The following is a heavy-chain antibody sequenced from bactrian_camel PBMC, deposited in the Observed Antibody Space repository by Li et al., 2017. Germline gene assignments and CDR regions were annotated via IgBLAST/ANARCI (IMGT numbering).Heavy chain of an antibody. J-gene: IGHJ4*01. Sequence: HVQLVESGGGSVQAGGSLTLSCVASEYTRDYCMGWSRQAPGKEREGVASINSDGWTAYGDSVKGRFTISRDNAKNMLYLQLNDVATEDTAMYYCAKITFWPSTWSRRGQGTQVTVS. V-gene: IGHV3S1*01. CDR3: AKITFWPSTWSR. CDR2: INSDGWTA. CDR1: EYTRDYC. D-gene: IGHD1*01.